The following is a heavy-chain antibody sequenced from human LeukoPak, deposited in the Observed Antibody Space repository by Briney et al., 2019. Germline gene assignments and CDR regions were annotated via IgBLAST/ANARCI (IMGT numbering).Heavy chain of an antibody. J-gene: IGHJ6*03. V-gene: IGHV3-53*01. D-gene: IGHD5-24*01. CDR3: ARSRDGYNYGYYYYMDV. Sequence: PGGSLRLSCAASGFTVSSNYMSWVRQAPGKGLEWVSVIYSGGSTYYADSVKGRFTISRDNSKNTLYLQMNSLRAEDTAVYYCARSRDGYNYGYYYYMDVWGKGTTVTISS. CDR2: IYSGGST. CDR1: GFTVSSNY.